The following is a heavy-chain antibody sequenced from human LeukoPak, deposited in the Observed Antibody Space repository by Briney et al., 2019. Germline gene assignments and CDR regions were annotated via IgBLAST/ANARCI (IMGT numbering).Heavy chain of an antibody. D-gene: IGHD4-17*01. J-gene: IGHJ5*02. CDR2: IIPIFGTA. V-gene: IGHV1-69*13. CDR3: AGDPIRGDYVLNRNWFDP. CDR1: GGTFSSYA. Sequence: ASVKVSCKASGGTFSSYAISWVRQAPGQGLEWMGGIIPIFGTANYAQKFQGRVTITADESTSTAYMELSSLRSEDTAVYYCAGDPIRGDYVLNRNWFDPWGQGTLVTVSS.